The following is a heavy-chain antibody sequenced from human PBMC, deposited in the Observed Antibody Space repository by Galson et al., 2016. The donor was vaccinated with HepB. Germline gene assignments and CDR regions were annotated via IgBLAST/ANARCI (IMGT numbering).Heavy chain of an antibody. D-gene: IGHD2-2*01. CDR3: ATGGTGHCSSISCSDYYYRGMDV. Sequence: SLRLSCAASGFTFSNYWLHCVRQVPGKGLVWVSRINTDETWQTYADSVRGRFTLSRDNAKHTLYLQMDSLRVEDTAVYYCATGGTGHCSSISCSDYYYRGMDVWGQGTTVTVSS. CDR1: GFTFSNYW. V-gene: IGHV3-74*01. CDR2: INTDETWQ. J-gene: IGHJ6*02.